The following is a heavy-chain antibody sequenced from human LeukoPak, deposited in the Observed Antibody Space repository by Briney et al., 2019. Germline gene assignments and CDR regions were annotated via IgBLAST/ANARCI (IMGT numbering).Heavy chain of an antibody. Sequence: GRSLRLSCAASGFPFDDYAMHWVRQAPGKGLEWVSGISWNSGSIGYADSVKGRFTISRDNAKNSLYLQMNSLRAEDTALYYCAKDPDYDILTGYLDNWGQGTLVTVSS. CDR1: GFPFDDYA. D-gene: IGHD3-9*01. CDR3: AKDPDYDILTGYLDN. V-gene: IGHV3-9*01. CDR2: ISWNSGSI. J-gene: IGHJ4*02.